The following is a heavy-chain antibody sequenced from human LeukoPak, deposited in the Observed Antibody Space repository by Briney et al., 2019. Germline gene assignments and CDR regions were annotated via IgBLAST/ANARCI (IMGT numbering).Heavy chain of an antibody. Sequence: PSETLSLTCTVSGGSISSYYWSWVRQPPGKGLEWIGYIYYSGSTNYNPSLKSRVTISVDTSKNQFSLKLSSVTAADTAVYYCARASQLGPFDYWGQGTLVTVSS. CDR1: GGSISSYY. D-gene: IGHD6-13*01. CDR2: IYYSGST. CDR3: ARASQLGPFDY. J-gene: IGHJ4*02. V-gene: IGHV4-59*01.